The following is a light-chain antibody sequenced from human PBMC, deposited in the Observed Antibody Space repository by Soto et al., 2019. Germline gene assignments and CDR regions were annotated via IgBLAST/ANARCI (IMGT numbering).Light chain of an antibody. CDR1: QSVSSSY. Sequence: IVLTQSPGTLSLSPGERATLSCRASQSVSSSYLAWYQQKPGQAPRLLIYGASSRATGIPDRFSGSGYGTDFTLTISRLEPEDFAVYYCQQYGSSPGITFGQGTRWRL. V-gene: IGKV3-20*01. CDR2: GAS. J-gene: IGKJ5*01. CDR3: QQYGSSPGIT.